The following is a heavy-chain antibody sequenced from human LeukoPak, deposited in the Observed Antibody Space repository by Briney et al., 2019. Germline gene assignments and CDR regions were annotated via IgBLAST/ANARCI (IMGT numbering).Heavy chain of an antibody. J-gene: IGHJ3*02. CDR1: GYTFTGYY. D-gene: IGHD3-22*01. V-gene: IGHV1-2*02. Sequence: GASVKVSCKASGYTFTGYYMHWVRQAPGQGLEWMGWINPNSGGTNYAQKFQGRVTMTRDTSISTAYMELSRLRSDDTAVYYCARDTYYYDSSGYYPGAFDIWGQGTMVTVSS. CDR3: ARDTYYYDSSGYYPGAFDI. CDR2: INPNSGGT.